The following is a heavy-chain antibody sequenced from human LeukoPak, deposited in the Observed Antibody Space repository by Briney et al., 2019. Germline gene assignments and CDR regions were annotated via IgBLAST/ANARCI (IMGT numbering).Heavy chain of an antibody. D-gene: IGHD3-10*01. CDR3: ARGKRRFDP. Sequence: PGGSLRLSCAASGFNFSDHYMSWLRQAPGKGLEWLAYISSSDYSRYYADSVKGRFTISRDNTKNSLFLQMNSLRDGDTAVYYCARGKRRFDPWDQGTLVTVSS. CDR1: GFNFSDHY. V-gene: IGHV3-11*01. J-gene: IGHJ5*02. CDR2: ISSSDYSR.